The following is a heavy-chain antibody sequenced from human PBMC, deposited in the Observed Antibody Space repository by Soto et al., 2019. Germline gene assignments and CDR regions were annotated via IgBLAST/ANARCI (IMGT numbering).Heavy chain of an antibody. CDR2: LIPFFKAT. CDR1: GGTFSSHA. J-gene: IGHJ6*02. Sequence: SVKVSCKASGGTFSSHAISWVRQAPGQGLEWMGGLIPFFKATNYAQKFQGRVTITADDSTSTAYMDLYSLRSEDTAVYYCARDVPLNYYDGTFSYYAMDVWGQGTTVTVSS. CDR3: ARDVPLNYYDGTFSYYAMDV. V-gene: IGHV1-69*13. D-gene: IGHD3-16*01.